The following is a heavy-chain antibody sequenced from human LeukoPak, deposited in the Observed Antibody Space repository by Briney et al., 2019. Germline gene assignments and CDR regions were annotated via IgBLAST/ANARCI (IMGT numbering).Heavy chain of an antibody. CDR2: ISGSGGST. D-gene: IGHD1-26*01. Sequence: GGSLRLSCAASGFTFSSYAMSWVRQAPGKGLEWVSAISGSGGSTYYADSVKGRSTISRDNSKNTLYLQMNSLRAEDTAVYYCAKVAGATPRYYGMDVWGQGTTVTVSS. CDR1: GFTFSSYA. J-gene: IGHJ6*02. CDR3: AKVAGATPRYYGMDV. V-gene: IGHV3-23*01.